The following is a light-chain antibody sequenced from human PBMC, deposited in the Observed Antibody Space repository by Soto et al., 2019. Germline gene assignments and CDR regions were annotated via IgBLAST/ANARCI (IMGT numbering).Light chain of an antibody. J-gene: IGLJ1*01. Sequence: QSVLTQPPSASGSPGQSVAISCTGTSSDVGGYNYVSWYQQYPGKAPKLMIYDVTKRPSGVPDRFSGSKSGNTASLTVSGLQAADEADYYCSSYAGTHIVFGTGTKLTVL. V-gene: IGLV2-8*01. CDR3: SSYAGTHIV. CDR2: DVT. CDR1: SSDVGGYNY.